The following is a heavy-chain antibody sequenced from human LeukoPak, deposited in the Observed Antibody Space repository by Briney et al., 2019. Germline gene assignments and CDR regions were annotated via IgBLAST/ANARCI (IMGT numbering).Heavy chain of an antibody. D-gene: IGHD3-22*01. CDR2: IYYSGST. V-gene: IGHV4-31*03. CDR1: GGSISSGGYY. J-gene: IGHJ3*02. Sequence: PSETLSLTCTVSGGSISSGGYYWSWIRRHPGKGLEWIGYIYYSGSTYYNPSLKSRVTISVDTSKNQFSLKLSSVTAADTAVYYCARGQVGPHYYDSSGYYYRGAFDIWGQGTMVTVSS. CDR3: ARGQVGPHYYDSSGYYYRGAFDI.